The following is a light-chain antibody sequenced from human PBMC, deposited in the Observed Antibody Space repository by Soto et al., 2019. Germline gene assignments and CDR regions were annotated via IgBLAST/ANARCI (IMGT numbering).Light chain of an antibody. CDR2: GAS. CDR1: QDISNY. Sequence: DIQMTQSPSSLSASVGDRVTLTCQASQDISNYLNWYQQKPGKAPTLLIYGASSRATGIPDRFSGSGSGTDFTLTISRLEPEDFAVYYCQQYGSSRTFGQGTKVEIK. V-gene: IGKV1-33*01. CDR3: QQYGSSRT. J-gene: IGKJ1*01.